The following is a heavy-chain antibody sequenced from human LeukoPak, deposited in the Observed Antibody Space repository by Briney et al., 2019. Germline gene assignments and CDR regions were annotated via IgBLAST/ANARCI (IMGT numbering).Heavy chain of an antibody. D-gene: IGHD1-26*01. CDR2: IYYSGST. CDR3: ARGPYRSSFDY. J-gene: IGHJ4*02. Sequence: SDTLSLTCTVSGASISIGFYYWRWIRQHPGKGLEWIGYIYYSGSTYYNPSRKSRVTMSVDTSKNQFSLKLSSVTAADTAVYYCARGPYRSSFDYWGQGTLVTVSS. CDR1: GASISIGFYY. V-gene: IGHV4-31*03.